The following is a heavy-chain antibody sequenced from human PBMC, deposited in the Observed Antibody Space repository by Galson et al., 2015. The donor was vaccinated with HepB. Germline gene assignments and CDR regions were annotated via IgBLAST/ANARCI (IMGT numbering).Heavy chain of an antibody. V-gene: IGHV3-66*02. Sequence: SLRLSCAASGFTVSSNHMSWVRQAPGKGLEWVSVIYSGGSTYYADSVKGRFTISRDNSKNTLYLQMNSLRAEDTAVYYCARALPYCSGGSCELPYWGQGTLVTVSS. J-gene: IGHJ4*02. CDR3: ARALPYCSGGSCELPY. CDR1: GFTVSSNH. CDR2: IYSGGST. D-gene: IGHD2-15*01.